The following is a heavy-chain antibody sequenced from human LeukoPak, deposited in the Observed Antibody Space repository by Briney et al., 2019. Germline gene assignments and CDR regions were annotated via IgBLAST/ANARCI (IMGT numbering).Heavy chain of an antibody. V-gene: IGHV1-3*01. D-gene: IGHD1-14*01. J-gene: IGHJ6*03. CDR1: GYTFTSYA. Sequence: ASVKVSCKASGYTFTSYAMHWVRQAPGQRLEWMGWINAGNGNTKYSQEFQGRVTITRDTSASTAYMELSSLRSDDTAVYYCARGVAGVYFYYYMDVWGEGTTVTVSS. CDR3: ARGVAGVYFYYYMDV. CDR2: INAGNGNT.